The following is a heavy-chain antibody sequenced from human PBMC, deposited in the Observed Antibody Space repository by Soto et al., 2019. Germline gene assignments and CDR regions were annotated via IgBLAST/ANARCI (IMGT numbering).Heavy chain of an antibody. J-gene: IGHJ4*02. CDR3: AKRGRWDSSSDY. D-gene: IGHD6-13*01. CDR1: GFTLSSYA. Sequence: EVQLLESGGGLVQPGGSLRLSCAASGFTLSSYAMSWVRQAPGKGLEWVSAISGSGGSTYYADSVKGRFTISRDNSKNTLYLQMNSLRAEDTAVYYCAKRGRWDSSSDYWGQGTLVTVSS. CDR2: ISGSGGST. V-gene: IGHV3-23*01.